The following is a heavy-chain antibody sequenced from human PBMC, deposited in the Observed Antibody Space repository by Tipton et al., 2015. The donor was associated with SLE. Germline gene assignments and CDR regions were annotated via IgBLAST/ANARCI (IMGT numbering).Heavy chain of an antibody. CDR1: GGSFSGYY. CDR2: IYFSGST. J-gene: IGHJ4*02. V-gene: IGHV4-34*09. Sequence: TLSLTCAVYGGSFSGYYWSWLRQPPGKGLEWVGYIYFSGSTYYNPSLKRRVTISVDTSKNQFSLKLSSMTAADTAVYYCARVSEYYDSSGYYPASYYFDYWGQGTLVTVSS. D-gene: IGHD3-22*01. CDR3: ARVSEYYDSSGYYPASYYFDY.